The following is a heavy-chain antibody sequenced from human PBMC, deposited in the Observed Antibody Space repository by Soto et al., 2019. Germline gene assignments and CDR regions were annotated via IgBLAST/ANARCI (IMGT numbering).Heavy chain of an antibody. D-gene: IGHD3-3*01. CDR3: AKRYYDFWSGYYFQH. CDR2: ISGSGGST. J-gene: IGHJ1*01. Sequence: GGSLRLSCAASGFTFSSYAMSWVRQAPGKGLEWVSAISGSGGSTYYADSVKGRFTISRDNSKNTLYLQMNSLRAEDTAVYYCAKRYYDFWSGYYFQHWGQGTLVTVSS. V-gene: IGHV3-23*01. CDR1: GFTFSSYA.